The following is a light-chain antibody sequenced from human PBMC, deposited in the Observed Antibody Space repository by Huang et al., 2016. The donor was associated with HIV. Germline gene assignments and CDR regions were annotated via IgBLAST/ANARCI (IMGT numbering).Light chain of an antibody. CDR2: GTS. V-gene: IGKV3-15*01. CDR1: QSVSTN. CDR3: QQYNNWPPLT. J-gene: IGKJ4*01. Sequence: EIVMTQSPATLSVSPGERATLSCRASQSVSTNLAWYQQKAGQAPRRLMYGTSTRATCVPARFSGSGSGTEFTLTISSLQSEDFAVYYCQQYNNWPPLTFGGGTRVEIK.